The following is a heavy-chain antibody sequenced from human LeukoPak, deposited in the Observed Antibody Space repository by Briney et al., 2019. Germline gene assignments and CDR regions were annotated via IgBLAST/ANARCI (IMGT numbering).Heavy chain of an antibody. CDR1: GGSISRSAYY. V-gene: IGHV4-39*07. Sequence: SETLSLTCTVSGGSISRSAYYWGWIRQSPGKGLEWIGEINHSGSTNYNPSLKSRVTISVDTSKNQFSLKLSSVTAADTAVYYCARGRGYYDSSGYYFSGGYYYMDVWGKGTTVTVSS. D-gene: IGHD3-22*01. J-gene: IGHJ6*03. CDR3: ARGRGYYDSSGYYFSGGYYYMDV. CDR2: INHSGST.